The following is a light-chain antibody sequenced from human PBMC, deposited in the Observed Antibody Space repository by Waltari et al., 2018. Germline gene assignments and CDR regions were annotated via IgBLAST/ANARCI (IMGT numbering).Light chain of an antibody. CDR3: QSYDTSLSVV. J-gene: IGLJ3*02. CDR1: GSNIGAGFA. CDR2: GST. V-gene: IGLV1-40*01. Sequence: QSVLTQAPPMSGAPGQRVTISCTGSGSNIGAGFAVHWYQQLPRAAPKLRIYGSTSRPLGVPDRFFGSTSGTSASLVIIGLQPEDEAVYYCQSYDTSLSVVFGGGTKLTVL.